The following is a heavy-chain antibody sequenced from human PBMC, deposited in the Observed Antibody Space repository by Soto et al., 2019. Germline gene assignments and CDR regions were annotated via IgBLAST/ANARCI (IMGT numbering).Heavy chain of an antibody. Sequence: GGSLRLSCAASGFTFDRYGMHWVRQAPGKGLEWVAVIWSDGRTEYYADSVKGRFTISRDNSKNTMYLQMNSLRGEDTGVYYCARGRIPSAIFDWFDPWGQGTLVTVSS. V-gene: IGHV3-33*01. J-gene: IGHJ5*02. CDR3: ARGRIPSAIFDWFDP. CDR1: GFTFDRYG. CDR2: IWSDGRTE. D-gene: IGHD2-2*01.